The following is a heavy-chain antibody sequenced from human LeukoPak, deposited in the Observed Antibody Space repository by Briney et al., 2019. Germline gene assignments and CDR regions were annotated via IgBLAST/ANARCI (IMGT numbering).Heavy chain of an antibody. D-gene: IGHD4-11*01. V-gene: IGHV1-2*02. Sequence: ASVKVSCKASGYTFTGYYIHWVRQAPGPGLEWMGWINPNSGGTNYAQKFQGRVTMTRDTSISTAYMELSRLTSDDTAVYYCARDANVRDYSNSDYWGQGTLVTVSS. CDR2: INPNSGGT. CDR1: GYTFTGYY. CDR3: ARDANVRDYSNSDY. J-gene: IGHJ4*02.